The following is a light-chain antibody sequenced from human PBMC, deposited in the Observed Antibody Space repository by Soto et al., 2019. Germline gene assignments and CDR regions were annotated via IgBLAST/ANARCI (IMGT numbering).Light chain of an antibody. CDR3: HQYGISP. CDR2: GAS. CDR1: QSVSSNY. V-gene: IGKV3-20*01. J-gene: IGKJ4*01. Sequence: EIVLTQSPGSLSLSPRERATLSFRASQSVSSNYLAWYQQKPGQAPRLLIYGASSRATGIPDRFSGSGSGTEFSLTISRLEPEDFAVYYCHQYGISPFGGGTKVDIK.